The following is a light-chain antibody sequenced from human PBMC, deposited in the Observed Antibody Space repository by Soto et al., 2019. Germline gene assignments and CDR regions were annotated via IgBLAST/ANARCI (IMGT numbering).Light chain of an antibody. CDR3: QTWVTGIHI. CDR2: LNSDGSH. Sequence: QLVLTQSPSASASLGASVKLTCTLSSGHSNYAIAWHQQQPEKGPRFLMKLNSDGSHSKGDGIPDRVSGSSSGAERYLTISTLQSEDEADYYCQTWVTGIHICGGGTKLTVL. CDR1: SGHSNYA. J-gene: IGLJ2*01. V-gene: IGLV4-69*01.